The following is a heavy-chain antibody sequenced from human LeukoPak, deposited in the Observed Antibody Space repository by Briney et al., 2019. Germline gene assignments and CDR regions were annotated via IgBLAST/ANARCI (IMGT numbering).Heavy chain of an antibody. CDR2: FDPEHGET. Sequence: GASVKVSCKVSGYTLTELSMHWVRQAPGKGLECMGGFDPEHGETIYAQKFQGRVTMTEDTSTDTAYMELSSLRSEDTAVYYCARQPGVVVAAIPYYFDYWGQGTLVTVSS. CDR3: ARQPGVVVAAIPYYFDY. CDR1: GYTLTELS. V-gene: IGHV1-24*01. J-gene: IGHJ4*02. D-gene: IGHD2-15*01.